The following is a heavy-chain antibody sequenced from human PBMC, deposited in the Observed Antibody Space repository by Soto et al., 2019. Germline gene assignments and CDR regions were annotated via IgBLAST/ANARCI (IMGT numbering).Heavy chain of an antibody. Sequence: ASVKVSCKASGYTFTSYGISWVRQAPGRGLEWMGWISAYNGNTNYAQKLQGRVTMTTDTSTSTAYMELRSLRSDDTAVYYCARLWWNEYGDHDAFDIWGQGTMVTVSS. V-gene: IGHV1-18*01. CDR3: ARLWWNEYGDHDAFDI. CDR2: ISAYNGNT. CDR1: GYTFTSYG. D-gene: IGHD4-17*01. J-gene: IGHJ3*02.